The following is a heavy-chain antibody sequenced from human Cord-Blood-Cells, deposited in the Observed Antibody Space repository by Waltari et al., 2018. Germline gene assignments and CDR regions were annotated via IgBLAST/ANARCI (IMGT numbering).Heavy chain of an antibody. CDR3: ARGEHVTIFGVVIILNYYGMDV. D-gene: IGHD3-3*01. V-gene: IGHV1-3*01. CDR1: GYTFTSYA. Sequence: QVQLVQSGAEVKKPGASVKVSCKASGYTFTSYAMHWVRQAPGKRLEWMGWINAGNGNTKYSQKFQGRVTITRDTSASTAYMELSSLRSEDTAVYYCARGEHVTIFGVVIILNYYGMDVWGQGTTVTVSS. CDR2: INAGNGNT. J-gene: IGHJ6*02.